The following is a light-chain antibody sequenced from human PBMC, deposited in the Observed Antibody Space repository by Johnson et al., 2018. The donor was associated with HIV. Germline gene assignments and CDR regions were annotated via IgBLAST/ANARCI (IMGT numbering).Light chain of an antibody. CDR1: SSNVGSNS. CDR2: DND. CDR3: GTWDSSLSAGGV. V-gene: IGLV1-51*01. Sequence: QSVLTQPPSVSAAPGQKVTISCSGSSSNVGSNSVSWYRHFPETAPKVLIYDNDKRPSGIPDRFSASKSGTSATLGITGLQTGDEADYYCGTWDSSLSAGGVFGTGTKVTVL. J-gene: IGLJ1*01.